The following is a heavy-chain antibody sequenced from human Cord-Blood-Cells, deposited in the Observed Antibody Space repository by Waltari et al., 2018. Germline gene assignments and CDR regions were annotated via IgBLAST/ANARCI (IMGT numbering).Heavy chain of an antibody. CDR3: ARRDIVGATDY. CDR2: IYYSGST. D-gene: IGHD1-26*01. V-gene: IGHV4-39*01. J-gene: IGHJ4*02. Sequence: QLQLQESGPGLVMPPETLSFTCTVSGGSISSSSYYWGWIRQPPGKGLEWIGSIYYSGSTYYNPSLKSRVTISVDTSKNQFSLKLSSVTTADTAVYYCARRDIVGATDYWGQGTLVTVSS. CDR1: GGSISSSSYY.